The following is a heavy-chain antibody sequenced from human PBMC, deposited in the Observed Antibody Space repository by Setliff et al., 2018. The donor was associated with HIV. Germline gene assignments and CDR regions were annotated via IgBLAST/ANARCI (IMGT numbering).Heavy chain of an antibody. V-gene: IGHV4-34*01. CDR2: IHLGGNT. J-gene: IGHJ3*02. Sequence: ETLSLTCAVYGGSSYYWTWIRQSPGKGLEWIGEIHLGGNTNYNPSLKSRVTISVDTAKSHFSLRVNSVTAADTAVYYCARSLVPSGYYYGRHAFDIWGQGTKVTVSS. D-gene: IGHD3-22*01. CDR1: GGSSYY. CDR3: ARSLVPSGYYYGRHAFDI.